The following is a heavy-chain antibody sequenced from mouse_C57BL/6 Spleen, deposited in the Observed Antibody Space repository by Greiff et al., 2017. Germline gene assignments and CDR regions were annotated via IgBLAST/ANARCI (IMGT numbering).Heavy chain of an antibody. Sequence: EVQGVESGGGLVKPGGSLKLSCAASGFTFSSYTMSWVRQTPEKRLEWVATISGGGGNTYYPDSVKGRFTISRDNAKNTLYLQMSSLRSEDTALYYCARRGNYRAMDYWGQGTSGTVSS. V-gene: IGHV5-9*01. J-gene: IGHJ4*01. CDR1: GFTFSSYT. D-gene: IGHD2-1*01. CDR2: ISGGGGNT. CDR3: ARRGNYRAMDY.